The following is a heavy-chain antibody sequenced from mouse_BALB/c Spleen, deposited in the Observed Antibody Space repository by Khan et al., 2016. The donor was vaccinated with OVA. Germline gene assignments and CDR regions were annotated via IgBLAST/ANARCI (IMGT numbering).Heavy chain of an antibody. D-gene: IGHD4-1*01. V-gene: IGHV5-6*01. CDR3: ASHLTGSFAY. J-gene: IGHJ3*01. Sequence: EVQGVESGGDLVKPGGSLKLSCAASGFTFSSYSMSWVRQTPDKRLEWVATISSGGDYTYYPDSVKGRFTISRDNAKNTLYLQMSSLKSEATAMGSCASHLTGSFAYWCQGTLVTVSA. CDR1: GFTFSSYS. CDR2: ISSGGDYT.